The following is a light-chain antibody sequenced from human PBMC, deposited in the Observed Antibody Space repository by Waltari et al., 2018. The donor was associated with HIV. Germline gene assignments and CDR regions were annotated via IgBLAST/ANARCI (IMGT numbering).Light chain of an antibody. V-gene: IGKV3-20*01. CDR2: GAA. J-gene: IGKJ1*01. Sequence: EIVLTQSPGTLSLSPGERATLSCRAGQSVSSSYLAWYQRKPAQAPRLLIYGAASRATGIQDRLRVSGSRTNFTLTISRLEPKDFAVYYCQQYGSSPLGTFGQGTKVEIK. CDR3: QQYGSSPLGT. CDR1: QSVSSSY.